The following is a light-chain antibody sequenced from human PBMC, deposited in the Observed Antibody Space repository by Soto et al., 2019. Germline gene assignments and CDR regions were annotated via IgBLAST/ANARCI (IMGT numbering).Light chain of an antibody. CDR1: QSISDW. V-gene: IGKV1-5*01. CDR3: QQSYSALVA. CDR2: DAS. J-gene: IGKJ1*01. Sequence: DIQMTQSPSTLSASVGDRVTITCRASQSISDWLAWFQQKPGKAPKVLIYDASTLESGVPSRFSGSGSGTDFTLTISSLQPEDSATYYCQQSYSALVAFGQGTKVDI.